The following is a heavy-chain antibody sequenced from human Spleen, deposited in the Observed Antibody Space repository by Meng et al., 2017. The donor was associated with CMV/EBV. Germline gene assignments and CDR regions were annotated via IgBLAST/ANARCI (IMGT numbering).Heavy chain of an antibody. V-gene: IGHV4-30-4*08. Sequence: GGSLSTGDYFWSWIRQPPGKGLEWIGYIYYSGTTYSNPSLKSRVTISVDTSKNQFSLKLSSVTAADTAVYYCASLYTVPPNSGYDYWGQGTLVTVSS. D-gene: IGHD5-12*01. CDR3: ASLYTVPPNSGYDY. CDR2: IYYSGTT. J-gene: IGHJ4*02. CDR1: GGSLSTGDYF.